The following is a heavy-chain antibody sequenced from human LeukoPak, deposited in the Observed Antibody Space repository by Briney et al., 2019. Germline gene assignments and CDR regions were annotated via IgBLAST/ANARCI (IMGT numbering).Heavy chain of an antibody. J-gene: IGHJ4*02. CDR1: GFTFSIYW. V-gene: IGHV3-7*03. CDR3: ARAFYYDILTGYWDYFDY. CDR2: IKQDGREK. D-gene: IGHD3-9*01. Sequence: GGSLRLSCAPSGFTFSIYWMSWVRQAPGEGLEWVANIKQDGREKYYVDSVKGRFTISRDNAKNSLYLQMNSLRAEDTAVYCCARAFYYDILTGYWDYFDYWGQGTLVTVSS.